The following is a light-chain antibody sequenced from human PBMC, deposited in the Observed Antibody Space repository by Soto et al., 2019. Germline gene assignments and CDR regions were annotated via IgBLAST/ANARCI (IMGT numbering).Light chain of an antibody. CDR2: GAS. CDR3: QQSYSSPWT. Sequence: DIQLTQSPSSLSASVGDRITITCRSSQSISRYLNWYQQRPGTAPTVLIFGASSLQSGVPSRFSGGGSGTDFTLTITSLQPEDFATYYCQQSYSSPWTFGQGTKVDIK. V-gene: IGKV1-39*01. J-gene: IGKJ1*01. CDR1: QSISRY.